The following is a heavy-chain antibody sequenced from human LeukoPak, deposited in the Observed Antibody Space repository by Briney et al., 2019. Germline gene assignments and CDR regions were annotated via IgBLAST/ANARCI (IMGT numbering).Heavy chain of an antibody. CDR2: TDPNSGGT. CDR3: ARARKWELLSWFDP. V-gene: IGHV1-2*02. CDR1: GYTFTGYY. Sequence: ASVKVSCKASGYTFTGYYMHWVRQAPGQGLGWMGWTDPNSGGTNYAQKFQGRVTMTRDTSISTAYMELSRLRSDDTAVYYCARARKWELLSWFDPWGQGSLVTVSS. D-gene: IGHD1-26*01. J-gene: IGHJ5*02.